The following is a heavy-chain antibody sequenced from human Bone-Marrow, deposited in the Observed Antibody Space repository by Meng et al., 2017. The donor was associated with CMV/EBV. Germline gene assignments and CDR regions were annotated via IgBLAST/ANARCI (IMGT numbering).Heavy chain of an antibody. Sequence: ASVKVSCKASGYTFTGYYMHWVRQAPGQGLEWMGWINPNSGGTNYAQKFQGRVTMTRDTSISTAYMELSRLRSDDTAVYYCARGGGYCSSTSCYKTATGPMAVWGPGNTVNVSS. CDR3: ARGGGYCSSTSCYKTATGPMAV. CDR1: GYTFTGYY. CDR2: INPNSGGT. J-gene: IGHJ6*02. D-gene: IGHD2-2*02. V-gene: IGHV1-2*02.